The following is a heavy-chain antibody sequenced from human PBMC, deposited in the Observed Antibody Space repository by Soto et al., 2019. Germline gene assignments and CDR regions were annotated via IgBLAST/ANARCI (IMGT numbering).Heavy chain of an antibody. CDR2: IYPGDSDT. V-gene: IGHV5-51*01. Sequence: GESLKISCKGSGYSFTSYWIGWVRQMPGKGLEWMGIIYPGDSDTRYSPSFQGQVTISADKSISTAYLQWSSLKASDTAMYYCARLPGYCSGGSCLWDHYYYMDVWGKGTTVTVSS. D-gene: IGHD2-15*01. CDR1: GYSFTSYW. CDR3: ARLPGYCSGGSCLWDHYYYMDV. J-gene: IGHJ6*03.